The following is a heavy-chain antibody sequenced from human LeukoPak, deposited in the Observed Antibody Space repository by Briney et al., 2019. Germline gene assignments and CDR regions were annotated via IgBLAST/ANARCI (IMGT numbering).Heavy chain of an antibody. CDR3: ARGSMAEDIVVVPLSSEYFQH. J-gene: IGHJ1*01. V-gene: IGHV4-34*01. CDR2: INHSGST. Sequence: SETLSLTCAVYGGSFSGYYWSWIRQPPGKGLEWIGEINHSGSTNYNPSLKSRVTILVDTSKNQFSLKLSSVTAADTAVYYCARGSMAEDIVVVPLSSEYFQHWGQGTLVTVSS. CDR1: GGSFSGYY. D-gene: IGHD2-2*01.